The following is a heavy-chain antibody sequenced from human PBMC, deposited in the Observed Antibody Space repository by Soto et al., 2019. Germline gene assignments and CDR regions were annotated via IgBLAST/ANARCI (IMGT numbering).Heavy chain of an antibody. CDR1: GYTFTGYY. D-gene: IGHD6-19*01. CDR3: SRDLVEALRGSGWYAYDY. Sequence: ASVKVSCKASGYTFTGYYMHWVRQAPGQGSEWMGWIDPNSGGTNYAQKFQGWVTTTRDTSISTAYMELSRLRSDDTAVYYFSRDLVEALRGSGWYAYDYWGQGTLVTVSS. J-gene: IGHJ4*02. CDR2: IDPNSGGT. V-gene: IGHV1-2*04.